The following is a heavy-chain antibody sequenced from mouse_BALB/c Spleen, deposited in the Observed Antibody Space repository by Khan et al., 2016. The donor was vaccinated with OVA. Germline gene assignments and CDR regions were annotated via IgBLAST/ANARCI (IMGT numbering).Heavy chain of an antibody. J-gene: IGHJ3*01. CDR2: IWAGGST. CDR3: ARPYYGSAWFAY. Sequence: VKLEESGPGLVAPSQSLSITCTVSGFSLTNYGVHWVRQPPREGLEWLGVIWAGGSTNYNSALMSRLSISKDNPKSQVFLKMNSLQTNDTAMYYCARPYYGSAWFAYWGQGTLVTVSA. CDR1: GFSLTNYG. D-gene: IGHD1-1*01. V-gene: IGHV2-9*02.